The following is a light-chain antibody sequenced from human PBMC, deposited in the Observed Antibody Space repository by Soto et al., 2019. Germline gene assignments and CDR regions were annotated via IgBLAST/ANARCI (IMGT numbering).Light chain of an antibody. Sequence: EIVMTPSPATLSVSPGERATRSCRASQSISTELAWYQQKPGQPPRLLIYSASTRATGVPARFTGSGSGSEFTLTISGLQSEDFAVYYCQQGHNWPLTFGQGTRLEI. J-gene: IGKJ2*01. CDR1: QSISTE. CDR3: QQGHNWPLT. V-gene: IGKV3-15*01. CDR2: SAS.